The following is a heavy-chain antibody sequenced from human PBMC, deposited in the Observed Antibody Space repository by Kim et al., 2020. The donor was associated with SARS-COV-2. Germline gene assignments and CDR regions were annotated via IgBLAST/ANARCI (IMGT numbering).Heavy chain of an antibody. J-gene: IGHJ4*02. CDR2: INHSGST. CDR3: ARGSGPPIYSNYRRGLDY. Sequence: SETLSLTCAVYGGSFSGYYWSWIRQPPGKGLEWIGEINHSGSTNYNPSLKSRVTISVDTSKNQFSLKLSSVTAADTAVYYCARGSGPPIYSNYRRGLDYWGQGTLVTVSS. D-gene: IGHD4-4*01. V-gene: IGHV4-34*01. CDR1: GGSFSGYY.